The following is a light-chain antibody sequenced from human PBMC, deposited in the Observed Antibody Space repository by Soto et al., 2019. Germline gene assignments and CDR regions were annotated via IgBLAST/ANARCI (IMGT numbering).Light chain of an antibody. CDR2: AAS. V-gene: IGKV3-20*01. CDR1: QSVSSSY. CDR3: QQYGSSPRT. Sequence: EIGLTQAPGTLSLSPGERATLSCRASQSVSSSYLAWYQQKPGQAPRLLIYAASSRAPGIPDRFGRGGSGPDFTLTITRLEPEDFAVYFCQQYGSSPRTFGQGTKLEIK. J-gene: IGKJ2*01.